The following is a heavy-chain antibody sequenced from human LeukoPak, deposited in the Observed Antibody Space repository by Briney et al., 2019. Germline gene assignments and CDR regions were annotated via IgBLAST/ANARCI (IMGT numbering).Heavy chain of an antibody. CDR3: AKDEGSGWFFFDF. J-gene: IGHJ4*02. V-gene: IGHV3-23*01. CDR2: ISGSSGST. Sequence: GGSLRLSCAASGFTVSSNYMSWVRQAPGKGLEWVSAISGSSGSTYYADSVKGRFTISRDNSKNTLYLQMNSLRADDTAVYYCAKDEGSGWFFFDFWGRGTLVTVSS. D-gene: IGHD6-19*01. CDR1: GFTVSSNY.